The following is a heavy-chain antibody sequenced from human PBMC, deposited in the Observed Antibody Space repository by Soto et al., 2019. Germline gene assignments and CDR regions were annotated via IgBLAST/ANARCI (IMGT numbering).Heavy chain of an antibody. Sequence: QLQLQESGPGLVKPSETLSLTCTVSGGSISSSSFHWGWIRQPPGKGLEWIGSIYYSGSTYYSPSPKSRVALSVDTSKNHFSLKLSSVTAADTAVYYCARRERAAGTDWWFDPWGQGTLVTVSS. J-gene: IGHJ5*02. CDR2: IYYSGST. CDR1: GGSISSSSFH. V-gene: IGHV4-39*01. D-gene: IGHD6-13*01. CDR3: ARRERAAGTDWWFDP.